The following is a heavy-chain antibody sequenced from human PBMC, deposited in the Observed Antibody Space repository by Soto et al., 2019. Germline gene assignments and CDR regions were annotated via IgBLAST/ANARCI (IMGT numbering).Heavy chain of an antibody. CDR1: GFTFSSYG. J-gene: IGHJ4*02. CDR3: ARASSRRTTHLDY. D-gene: IGHD4-17*01. V-gene: IGHV3-33*01. Sequence: QVQLVESGGGVVQPGRSLRLSCAASGFTFSSYGMHWVRQAPGKGLEWVADIWYDGSNKYYADSVKGRFTISRDNSKNTLYLQMNSLRAEDTAVYYCARASSRRTTHLDYWGQGTLVTVSS. CDR2: IWYDGSNK.